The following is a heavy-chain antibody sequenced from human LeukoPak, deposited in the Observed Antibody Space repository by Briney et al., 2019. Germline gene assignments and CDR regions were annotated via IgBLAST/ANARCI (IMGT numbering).Heavy chain of an antibody. D-gene: IGHD4-17*01. Sequence: GGSLRLSCAASGFTFSSYGMHWVRQAPGKGLEWVAVISYDGSNKYYADSVKGRFTISRDNSKNTPYLQMNSLRAEDTAVYYCAKDHGDYVDYWGQGTLVTVSS. V-gene: IGHV3-30*18. J-gene: IGHJ4*02. CDR1: GFTFSSYG. CDR2: ISYDGSNK. CDR3: AKDHGDYVDY.